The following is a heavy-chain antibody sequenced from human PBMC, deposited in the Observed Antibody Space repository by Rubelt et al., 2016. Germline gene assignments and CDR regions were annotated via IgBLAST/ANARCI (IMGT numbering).Heavy chain of an antibody. D-gene: IGHD2-21*01. CDR3: AKSSTIGVRAASDY. J-gene: IGHJ4*02. CDR2: IYSGGST. CDR1: GFAVSSNY. V-gene: IGHV3-66*01. Sequence: PASGFAVSSNYMSWVRQAPGKGLEWVSVIYSGGSTYYADSVKGRFTISRDNSKNTLYLQMNSLRAEDTAVYYCAKSSTIGVRAASDYWGQGTLVTVSS.